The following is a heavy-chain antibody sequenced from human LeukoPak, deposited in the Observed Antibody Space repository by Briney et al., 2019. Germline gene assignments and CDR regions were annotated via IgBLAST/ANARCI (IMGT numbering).Heavy chain of an antibody. CDR3: ARGLRGSPAFDY. J-gene: IGHJ4*02. D-gene: IGHD2-2*01. Sequence: ASVKVSCKASGYTFSGYYMHWVRQAPGQGLEWMGWINPKSGGTNEAQKFHDRVTMTRDTSIRTAYMEVSRLRSDDTAVYYCARGLRGSPAFDYWGQGTLVTVSS. CDR2: INPKSGGT. V-gene: IGHV1-2*02. CDR1: GYTFSGYY.